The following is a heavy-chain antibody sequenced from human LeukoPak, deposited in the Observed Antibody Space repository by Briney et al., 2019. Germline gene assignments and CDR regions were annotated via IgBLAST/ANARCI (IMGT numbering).Heavy chain of an antibody. V-gene: IGHV3-30*02. CDR1: GFTFSSYG. CDR3: AKDAYYYDSSGYQGDC. J-gene: IGHJ4*02. Sequence: PGGSLRLSCAASGFTFSSYGMHWVRQAPGKGLEWVAFIRYDGSNKYYADSVKGRFTISRDNSKNTLYLQMNSLRAEDTAVYYCAKDAYYYDSSGYQGDCWGQGTLVTVSS. D-gene: IGHD3-22*01. CDR2: IRYDGSNK.